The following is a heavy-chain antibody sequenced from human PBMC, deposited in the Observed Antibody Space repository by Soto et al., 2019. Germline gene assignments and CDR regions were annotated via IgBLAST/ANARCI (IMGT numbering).Heavy chain of an antibody. V-gene: IGHV3-11*05. CDR2: IDSSSGYT. D-gene: IGHD1-26*01. CDR1: GFRFSDYY. CDR3: ARDLRRNSGSDFDY. Sequence: GGSLRLSCAASGFRFSDYYMSWIRQAPGKGLEWISYIDSSSGYTNYADSVKGRFTISRDNAKNSLYLQVSSLRAEDTAIYYCARDLRRNSGSDFDYWGQGTPVTVSS. J-gene: IGHJ4*02.